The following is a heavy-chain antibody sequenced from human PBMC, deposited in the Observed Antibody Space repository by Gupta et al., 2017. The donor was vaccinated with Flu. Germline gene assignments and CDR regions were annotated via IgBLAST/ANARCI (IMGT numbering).Heavy chain of an antibody. CDR1: ASAFNLFE. Sequence: EEQLVQSGGGLVQPGGPLRLSCVASASAFNLFEMTWVARAPGKGLEWLSDISGGAGIVIYADSVKGRFTISRDDAKNSLYLQMNNLRVEDTAIYYCARDCNYYGSGTHNDLWGQGTQVTVSS. CDR3: ARDCNYYGSGTHNDL. V-gene: IGHV3-48*03. D-gene: IGHD3-10*01. J-gene: IGHJ5*02. CDR2: ISGGAGIV.